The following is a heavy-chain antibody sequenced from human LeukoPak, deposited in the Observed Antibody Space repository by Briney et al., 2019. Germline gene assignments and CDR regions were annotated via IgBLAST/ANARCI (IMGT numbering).Heavy chain of an antibody. D-gene: IGHD6-19*01. CDR2: ISSSSSYI. V-gene: IGHV3-21*01. J-gene: IGHJ4*02. CDR3: ARDPVVAGKKALYFDY. CDR1: GFTFSSYS. Sequence: PGGSLRLSCAASGFTFSSYSMNWVRQAPGKGLEWVSSISSSSSYIYYADSVKGRFTISRGNAKNSLYLQMNSLRAEDTAVYYCARDPVVAGKKALYFDYWGQGTLVTVSS.